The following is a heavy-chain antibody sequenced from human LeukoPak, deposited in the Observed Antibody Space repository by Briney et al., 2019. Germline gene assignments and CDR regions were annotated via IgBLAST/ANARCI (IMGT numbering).Heavy chain of an antibody. CDR3: TTDRGYYDSSGYYWDDAFDI. Sequence: GGSLRLSCAASGFTFSNAWMSWVRQAPGKGLEWVGRIKSKTDGGTTDYAAPVKGRFTISRDDSKNTLYLQTNSLKTEDTAVYYCTTDRGYYDSSGYYWDDAFDIWGQGTMVTVSS. V-gene: IGHV3-15*01. J-gene: IGHJ3*02. CDR2: IKSKTDGGTT. CDR1: GFTFSNAW. D-gene: IGHD3-22*01.